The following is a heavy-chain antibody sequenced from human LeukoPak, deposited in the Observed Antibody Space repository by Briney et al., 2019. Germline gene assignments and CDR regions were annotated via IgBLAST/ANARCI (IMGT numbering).Heavy chain of an antibody. CDR2: IYHSGST. CDR3: ARREVETTFYYYYYMDV. D-gene: IGHD2/OR15-2a*01. J-gene: IGHJ6*03. Sequence: SETLSLTCTVSGGSISSSSYYWGWIRQPPGKGLEWIGEIYHSGSTNYNPSLKSRVTISVDTSKKQFSLRLSSVTAADTAVYYCARREVETTFYYYYYMDVWGKGTTVTVSS. CDR1: GGSISSSSYY. V-gene: IGHV4-39*01.